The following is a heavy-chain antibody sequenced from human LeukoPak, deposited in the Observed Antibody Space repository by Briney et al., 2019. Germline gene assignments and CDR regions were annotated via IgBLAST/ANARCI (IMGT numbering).Heavy chain of an antibody. D-gene: IGHD3-22*01. J-gene: IGHJ3*02. V-gene: IGHV4-59*08. Sequence: SETLSLTCTVSGYSISSGYYWSWIRQPPGKGLEWIGYIYYSGSTNYNPSLKSRVTISVDTSKNQFSLKLSSVTAADTAVYYCARRGYLDAFDIWGQGTMVTVSS. CDR1: GYSISSGYY. CDR3: ARRGYLDAFDI. CDR2: IYYSGST.